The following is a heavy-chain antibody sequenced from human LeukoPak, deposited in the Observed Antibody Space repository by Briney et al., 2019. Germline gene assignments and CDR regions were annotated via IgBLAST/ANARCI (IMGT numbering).Heavy chain of an antibody. Sequence: PSETLSLTCTVSGVSISSFYWTWIRQPARRGLEWIGRIDTGGSTKYNPSLKSRVTMSADTSNNQSSLKLMSVTAADTAVYYCARGQWQIDHWGQGTLVTVSP. CDR3: ARGQWQIDH. J-gene: IGHJ4*02. D-gene: IGHD6-19*01. V-gene: IGHV4-4*07. CDR1: GVSISSFY. CDR2: IDTGGST.